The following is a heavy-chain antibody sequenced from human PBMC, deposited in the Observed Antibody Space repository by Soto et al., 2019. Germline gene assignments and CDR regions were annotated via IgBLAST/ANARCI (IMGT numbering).Heavy chain of an antibody. D-gene: IGHD5-12*01. J-gene: IGHJ4*02. Sequence: QVQLVESGGGVVQPGRSLRLSCAASGFTFSSYAMHWVRQAPGKGLEWVAVISYDGSNKYYADSVKGRFTISRDNSKNKLYLQMNSLRAEDTAVYYCARTEMATTTGADYWGQGTLVTVSS. CDR3: ARTEMATTTGADY. CDR2: ISYDGSNK. V-gene: IGHV3-30-3*01. CDR1: GFTFSSYA.